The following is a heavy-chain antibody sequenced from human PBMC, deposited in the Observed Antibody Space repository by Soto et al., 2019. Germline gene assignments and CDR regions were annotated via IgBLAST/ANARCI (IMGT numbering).Heavy chain of an antibody. CDR1: GVSISTYY. Sequence: SETLSLTCTVSGVSISTYYRSWVRQPPGKGLEWIAYVYYSGNTMYNPSLKSRVTISVDMSKNQFSLKLNSVTAADTAVYYCAAMPHHYSSSGPYWYYFDYWSLGTLVTVSS. V-gene: IGHV4-59*01. CDR2: VYYSGNT. CDR3: AAMPHHYSSSGPYWYYFDY. J-gene: IGHJ4*02. D-gene: IGHD3-10*01.